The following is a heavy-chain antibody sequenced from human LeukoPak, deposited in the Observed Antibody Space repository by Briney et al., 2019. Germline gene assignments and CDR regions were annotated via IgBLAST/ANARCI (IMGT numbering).Heavy chain of an antibody. CDR1: GGSISSYY. CDR3: ASDSISMNAFDA. D-gene: IGHD3-22*01. Sequence: SETLSLICTVSGGSISSYYWSWIRQPPGKGLEWIGYISYIGSTNYNPSLKSRVTISIDTSKNEVSLMLTSVTAADTAVYYCASDSISMNAFDAWGQGTMVTVSS. J-gene: IGHJ3*01. CDR2: ISYIGST. V-gene: IGHV4-59*01.